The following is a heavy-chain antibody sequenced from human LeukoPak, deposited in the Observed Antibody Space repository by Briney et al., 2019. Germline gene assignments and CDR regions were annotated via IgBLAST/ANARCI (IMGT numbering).Heavy chain of an antibody. V-gene: IGHV3-23*01. Sequence: GGSLRLSCAASGFTFSSFAMSWVRQAPEKGLEWVSAISGSGADTYYTDSVRDRFTISRDNSKNTLFLQMNSLRAEDTAIYYCAKDQKWTDYGEFHFWGPGTLVTVSS. CDR3: AKDQKWTDYGEFHF. D-gene: IGHD4-17*01. CDR1: GFTFSSFA. CDR2: ISGSGADT. J-gene: IGHJ4*02.